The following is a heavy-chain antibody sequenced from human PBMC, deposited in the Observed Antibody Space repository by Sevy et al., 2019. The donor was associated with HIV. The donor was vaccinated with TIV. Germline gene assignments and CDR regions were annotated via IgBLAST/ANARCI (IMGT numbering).Heavy chain of an antibody. CDR3: ARWRGTRVTMMVVVTTGYFDY. V-gene: IGHV4-34*01. D-gene: IGHD3-22*01. Sequence: SETLSLTCGIYGGSFNNYDWGWIRQPPGKGLEWIGEVTHSGSTNYNPSLKSRLTMSLDTSKNQCSLKLTSVTAADTAVYYCARWRGTRVTMMVVVTTGYFDYWGQGTLVTVSS. CDR1: GGSFNNYD. J-gene: IGHJ4*02. CDR2: VTHSGST.